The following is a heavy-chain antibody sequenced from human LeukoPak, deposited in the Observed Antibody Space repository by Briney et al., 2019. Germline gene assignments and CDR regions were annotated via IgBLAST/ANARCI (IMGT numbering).Heavy chain of an antibody. CDR3: ARQGSYFDY. V-gene: IGHV5-51*01. Sequence: GESLKISCKGSGYSFTSYWIAWVRQMPGKGLDWMGIIYPGDSDTRYSPSFQGQVTISADKSISTAYLQWRSLKASGTAMYYCARQGSYFDYWAQGTLVTVSS. CDR1: GYSFTSYW. CDR2: IYPGDSDT. J-gene: IGHJ4*02.